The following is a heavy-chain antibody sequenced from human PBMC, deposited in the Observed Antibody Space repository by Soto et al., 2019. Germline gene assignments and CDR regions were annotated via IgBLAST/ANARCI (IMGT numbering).Heavy chain of an antibody. D-gene: IGHD3-9*01. CDR3: ARELTGYXYGPGEVY. CDR1: GGSIXSSNYY. Sequence: QVQLQESGPGLVRPSQTLSLTCRVSGGSIXSSNYYWTWIRQPPGKGLEWIGYIDYSGNTYYNPSLQSRLTISLDTSDNQFSLTLTSVTAADTAVYYCARELTGYXYGPGEVYWGQGTLITVSS. J-gene: IGHJ4*02. CDR2: IDYSGNT. V-gene: IGHV4-30-4*01.